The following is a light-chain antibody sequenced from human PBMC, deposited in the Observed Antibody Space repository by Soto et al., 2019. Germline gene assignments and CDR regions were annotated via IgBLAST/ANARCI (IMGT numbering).Light chain of an antibody. V-gene: IGKV1-12*01. CDR3: LQSDSFPHT. J-gene: IGKJ2*01. Sequence: DIQMTQSPSSVSASVGDRVTLTCRASQGISSWLAWYQQKPGKAPKLLIYASSSLQSGVRSRFSGSGSGTHFTLPISSLQPEDSATYYCLQSDSFPHTFGQGTKLEIK. CDR2: ASS. CDR1: QGISSW.